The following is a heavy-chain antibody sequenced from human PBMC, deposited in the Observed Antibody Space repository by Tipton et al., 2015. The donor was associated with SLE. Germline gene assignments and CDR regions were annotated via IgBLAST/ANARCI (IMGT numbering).Heavy chain of an antibody. CDR2: IYPGDSDT. V-gene: IGHV5-51*07. Sequence: QLVQSGAEVKKPGESLKISCKGSGYSFTSYWIGWVHQMPGKGLEWMGIIYPGDSDTRYSPSFQGQVTISADKSISTAYLQWRSLKASDTAMYYCARQRDPITIFGVVIILDAFDIWGQGTMVTVSS. J-gene: IGHJ3*02. CDR3: ARQRDPITIFGVVIILDAFDI. D-gene: IGHD3-3*01. CDR1: GYSFTSYW.